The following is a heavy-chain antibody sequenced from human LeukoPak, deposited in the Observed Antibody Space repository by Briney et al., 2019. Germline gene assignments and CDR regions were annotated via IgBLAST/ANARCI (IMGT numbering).Heavy chain of an antibody. D-gene: IGHD1-26*01. Sequence: PGGSLRLSCAASGFTFSSYSMNWVRQAPGKGLEWVSYISISSSTIHYADSVKGRFTISRDNAKNSVYLQMNSLRAEDTAVYYCATGWDYMDVWGKGTTVTVSS. V-gene: IGHV3-48*04. CDR3: ATGWDYMDV. J-gene: IGHJ6*03. CDR1: GFTFSSYS. CDR2: ISISSSTI.